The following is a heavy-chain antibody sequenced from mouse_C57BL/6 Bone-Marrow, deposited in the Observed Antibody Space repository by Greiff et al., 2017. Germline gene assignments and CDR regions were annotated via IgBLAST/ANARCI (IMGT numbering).Heavy chain of an antibody. Sequence: VQLQQSGAELARPGASVKLSCKASGYTFTSYGISWVKQRTGQGLEWIGEIYPRSGNTYYNEKFKGKATLTADKSSSTAYMELRSLTSEDSAVYFCARERGYYSSFCFDYWGQGTTLTVSS. J-gene: IGHJ2*01. CDR1: GYTFTSYG. V-gene: IGHV1-81*01. CDR2: IYPRSGNT. D-gene: IGHD2-5*01. CDR3: ARERGYYSSFCFDY.